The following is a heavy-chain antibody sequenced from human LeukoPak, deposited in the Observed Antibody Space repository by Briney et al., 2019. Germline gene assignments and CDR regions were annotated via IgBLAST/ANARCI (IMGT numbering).Heavy chain of an antibody. J-gene: IGHJ6*03. Sequence: PSETLSLTCTVSGGSISSSSYYWGWIRQPPGKGLEWSGSIYYSGSTYYNPSLKSRVTISVDTSKNQFSLKLSSVTAADTAVYYCARGQEATIFGVAQYEDYMDVWGKGTTVTVSS. CDR2: IYYSGST. CDR1: GGSISSSSYY. D-gene: IGHD3-3*01. CDR3: ARGQEATIFGVAQYEDYMDV. V-gene: IGHV4-39*07.